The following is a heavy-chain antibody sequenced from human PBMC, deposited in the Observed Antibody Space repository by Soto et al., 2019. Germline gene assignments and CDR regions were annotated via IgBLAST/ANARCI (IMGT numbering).Heavy chain of an antibody. Sequence: PGGSLRLSCAASGFTFSNYAMNWVRQAPGKGLEWVSTISGSGGTTYYADSVKGRFTISRDNSKNTLSLQMDSLRAEDTAVYYCAKVVDSSGLGAFDIWGQGTMVTVSS. CDR1: GFTFSNYA. D-gene: IGHD3-22*01. V-gene: IGHV3-23*01. CDR2: ISGSGGTT. J-gene: IGHJ3*02. CDR3: AKVVDSSGLGAFDI.